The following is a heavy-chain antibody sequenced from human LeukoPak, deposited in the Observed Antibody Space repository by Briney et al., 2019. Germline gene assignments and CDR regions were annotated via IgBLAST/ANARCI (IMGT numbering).Heavy chain of an antibody. J-gene: IGHJ4*02. CDR2: ISSGSRTI. CDR3: ARESISGHRDSDF. V-gene: IGHV3-48*01. D-gene: IGHD2-21*01. CDR1: GFTFSSYS. Sequence: PGGSLRLSCAASGFTFSSYSMNWVRQAPGKGLEWISYISSGSRTIFYGDSVKGRFTVSRDNAKNSLYLQMRSLRAEDTAVYYCARESISGHRDSDFWGQGTLVTVSS.